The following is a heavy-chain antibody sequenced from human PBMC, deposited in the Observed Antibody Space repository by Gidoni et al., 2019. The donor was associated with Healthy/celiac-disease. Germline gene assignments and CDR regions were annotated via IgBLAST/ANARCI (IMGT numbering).Heavy chain of an antibody. Sequence: QVQLVESGGGVVQPGRSLRLSCAASGFTFSSYAMHWVRQAPGKGLEWVAVRSYDGSNKYYADSVKGRFTISRDNSKNTLYLQMNSLRAEDTAVYYCARGRFIVGATTPFDYWGQGTLVTVSS. CDR3: ARGRFIVGATTPFDY. J-gene: IGHJ4*02. V-gene: IGHV3-30-3*01. CDR2: RSYDGSNK. D-gene: IGHD1-26*01. CDR1: GFTFSSYA.